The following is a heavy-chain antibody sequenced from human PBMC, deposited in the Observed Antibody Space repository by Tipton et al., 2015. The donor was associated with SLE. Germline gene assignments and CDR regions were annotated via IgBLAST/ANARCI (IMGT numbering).Heavy chain of an antibody. CDR2: IYSGGST. D-gene: IGHD6-19*01. CDR1: GFTFSSYA. Sequence: SLRLSCAASGFTFSSYAMSWVRQAPGKGLEWVSVIYSGGSTYYADSVKGRFTISRHNSKNTLYLQMNSLRAEDTAVYYCARAKAVVMESYYYYYMDVWGKGTTVTVSS. J-gene: IGHJ6*03. CDR3: ARAKAVVMESYYYYYMDV. V-gene: IGHV3-53*04.